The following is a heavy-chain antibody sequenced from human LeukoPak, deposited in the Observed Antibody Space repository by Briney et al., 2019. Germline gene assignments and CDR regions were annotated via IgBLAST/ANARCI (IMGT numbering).Heavy chain of an antibody. J-gene: IGHJ5*02. V-gene: IGHV6-1*01. CDR2: TYYRSKLYN. CDR1: GDSFSSNSAA. CDR3: ARDPLPLGYCSSTSCSLSGWFDP. D-gene: IGHD2-2*01. Sequence: SQTLSLTCAISGDSFSSNSAAWNWIRQSPSRGLEWLVRTYYRSKLYNDYAVSVKSRITINPDTSKNQFSLQLISVTTEDTAVYYCARDPLPLGYCSSTSCSLSGWFDPWGQGTLVTVCS.